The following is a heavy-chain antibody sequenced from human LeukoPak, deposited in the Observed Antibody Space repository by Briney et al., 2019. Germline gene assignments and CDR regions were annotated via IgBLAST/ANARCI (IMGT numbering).Heavy chain of an antibody. J-gene: IGHJ4*02. CDR1: GYTFTDYY. CDR2: INPDSGGT. V-gene: IGHV1-2*02. D-gene: IGHD2-2*01. CDR3: ARVMRIYTYCSSTSCSLDY. Sequence: ASVKLSCKASGYTFTDYYLHWVRQAPGQGLEWMGWINPDSGGTNYAQNFQGRITMTRDTSLSTAYMEVSRLTSDDAAMYYCARVMRIYTYCSSTSCSLDYWGQGTLVTVSS.